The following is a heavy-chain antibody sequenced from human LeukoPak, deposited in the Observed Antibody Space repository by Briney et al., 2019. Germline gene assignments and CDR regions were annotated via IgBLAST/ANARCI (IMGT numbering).Heavy chain of an antibody. CDR2: INPNSGGT. CDR3: AREPTYYYDSSGYYRVREFDY. V-gene: IGHV1-2*02. D-gene: IGHD3-22*01. J-gene: IGHJ4*02. Sequence: GASVKVSCKASGYTFTGYHIHWVRQAPGQGLEWMGWINPNSGGTNYAQKFQGRVTMTRDTSISTAYMELSRLRSDDTAVYYCAREPTYYYDSSGYYRVREFDYWGQGTLVTVSS. CDR1: GYTFTGYH.